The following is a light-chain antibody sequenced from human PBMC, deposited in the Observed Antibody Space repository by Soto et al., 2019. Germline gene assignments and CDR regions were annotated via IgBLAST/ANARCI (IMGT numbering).Light chain of an antibody. Sequence: EFVFTQSPGTLSFSPGDRVTLSCRACQSFSIYYLAWYQQKPGQAPRLLIYDASNRATGIPARFSGSGSGTDFSLTISSLQPEDFAVYYCQQRSNWPQTFGQGTKVDIK. CDR3: QQRSNWPQT. V-gene: IGKV3-11*01. CDR1: QSFSIY. CDR2: DAS. J-gene: IGKJ1*01.